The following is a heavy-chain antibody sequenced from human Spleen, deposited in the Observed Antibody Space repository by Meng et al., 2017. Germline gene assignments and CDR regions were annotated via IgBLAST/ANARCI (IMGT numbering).Heavy chain of an antibody. CDR2: IHNSGST. D-gene: IGHD4-17*01. CDR3: ARAPAYGEEKLQH. J-gene: IGHJ1*01. V-gene: IGHV4-31*03. Sequence: QVLLQESGPGLVKPPQTLSLTCSVSGGSISSGGYYWTWIRQHPGKGLEWIGYIHNSGSTYYNPSLTSRVAISVDTSKNQFSLTLSSVTAADTAVYYCARAPAYGEEKLQHWGQGTLVTVSS. CDR1: GGSISSGGYY.